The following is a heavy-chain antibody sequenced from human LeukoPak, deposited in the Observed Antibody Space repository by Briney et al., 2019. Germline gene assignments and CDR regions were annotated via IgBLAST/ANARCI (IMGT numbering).Heavy chain of an antibody. CDR3: TGKSSSWSLLYYYYYYMDV. D-gene: IGHD6-13*01. CDR1: GFTFSNAW. V-gene: IGHV3-15*01. J-gene: IGHJ6*03. CDR2: IKSKTDGGTT. Sequence: PGGSLRLSCAASGFTFSNAWMSWVRQAPGKGLEWVGRIKSKTDGGTTDYAAPVKGRFTISRDDSKNTLYLQMNSLKTEDTAVYYCTGKSSSWSLLYYYYYYMDVWGKGTTVTVSS.